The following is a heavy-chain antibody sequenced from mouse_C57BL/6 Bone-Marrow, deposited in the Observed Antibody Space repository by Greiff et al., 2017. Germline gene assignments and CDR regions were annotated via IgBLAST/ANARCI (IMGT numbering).Heavy chain of an antibody. CDR1: GFTFSRYG. CDR3: ARRTYFDY. V-gene: IGHV5-6*01. CDR2: ISSGGSYT. J-gene: IGHJ2*01. Sequence: EVMLVESGGDLVKPGGSLKLSCAASGFTFSRYGLSWVRQTPDKRLEWVATISSGGSYTYYPDSVKGRFTISRDNAKKTLYLQMSSLKSEDTAMYYCARRTYFDYWGQGTTLTVSS.